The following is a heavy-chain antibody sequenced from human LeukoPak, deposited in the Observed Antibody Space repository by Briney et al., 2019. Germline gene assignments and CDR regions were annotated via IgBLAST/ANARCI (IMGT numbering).Heavy chain of an antibody. Sequence: GGSLRLPCAASGFTFSSYAMSWVRQAPGKGLEWLSAISGSGGRTYYADSVKGRFTISGDNSKNTLYLQMNSLRAEDTAVYYCAKAPGYCSSTSCRDYWGQGTLVTVSS. J-gene: IGHJ4*02. V-gene: IGHV3-23*01. CDR1: GFTFSSYA. CDR2: ISGSGGRT. CDR3: AKAPGYCSSTSCRDY. D-gene: IGHD2-2*01.